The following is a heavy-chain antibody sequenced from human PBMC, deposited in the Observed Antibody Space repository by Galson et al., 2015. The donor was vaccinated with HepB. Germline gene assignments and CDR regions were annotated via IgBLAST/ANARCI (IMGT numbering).Heavy chain of an antibody. J-gene: IGHJ4*02. V-gene: IGHV3-30*18. D-gene: IGHD6-13*01. CDR2: ISYDGSNK. CDR3: AKDGDFGIYSSSWYGCFDY. Sequence: SLRLSCAASGFTFSSYGMHWVRQAPGKGLEWVAVISYDGSNKYYADSVKGRFTISRDNSKNTLYLQMNSLRAEDTAVYYCAKDGDFGIYSSSWYGCFDYWGQGTLVTVSS. CDR1: GFTFSSYG.